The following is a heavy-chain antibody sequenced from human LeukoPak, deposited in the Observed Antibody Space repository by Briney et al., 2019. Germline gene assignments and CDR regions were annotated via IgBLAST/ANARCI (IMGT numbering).Heavy chain of an antibody. Sequence: GESLKISCKGSGYTFTNYWIGWVRQMPGKGLEWMGIIYPDDSDTRYSPSFQDQVTISADKSISTAYLQWSSLRASDTAMYYCARSYVRTGGMDVWGQGTTVTVSS. CDR2: IYPDDSDT. CDR1: GYTFTNYW. V-gene: IGHV5-51*01. D-gene: IGHD2-8*02. J-gene: IGHJ6*02. CDR3: ARSYVRTGGMDV.